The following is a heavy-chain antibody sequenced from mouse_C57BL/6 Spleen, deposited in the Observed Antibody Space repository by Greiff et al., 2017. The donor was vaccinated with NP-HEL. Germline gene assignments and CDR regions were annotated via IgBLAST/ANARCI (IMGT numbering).Heavy chain of an antibody. J-gene: IGHJ2*01. CDR2: ISDGGSYT. Sequence: EVQGVESGGGLVKPGGSLTLSCAASGFPFSSYAMSWVRQTPEKRLAWVATISDGGSYTYYPDNVKGRFTISRDNAKNNLYLQMSHLKSEDTAMYYCARDGLTGYFDYWGQGTTLTVSS. CDR3: ARDGLTGYFDY. V-gene: IGHV5-4*01. D-gene: IGHD4-1*01. CDR1: GFPFSSYA.